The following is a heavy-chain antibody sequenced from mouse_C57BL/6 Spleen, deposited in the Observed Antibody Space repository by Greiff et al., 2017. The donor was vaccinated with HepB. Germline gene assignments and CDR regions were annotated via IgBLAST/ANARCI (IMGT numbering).Heavy chain of an antibody. Sequence: EVKLQESGPVLVKPGASVKMSCKASGYTFTDYYMNWVKQSHGKSLEWIGVINPYNGGTSYNQKFKGKATLTVDKSSSTAYMELNSLTSEDSAVYYCARERLFDYWGQGTTLTVSS. CDR3: ARERLFDY. CDR1: GYTFTDYY. V-gene: IGHV1-19*01. J-gene: IGHJ2*01. CDR2: INPYNGGT.